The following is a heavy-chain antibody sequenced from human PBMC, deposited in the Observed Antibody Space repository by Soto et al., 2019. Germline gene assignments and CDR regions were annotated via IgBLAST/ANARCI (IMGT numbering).Heavy chain of an antibody. Sequence: QVQLVQSGDELKKPGASVKVSCKASDYTFNSYGISWVRKAPGPGLEWMGWLSGDNGDIQYAQKFQGRVTMTTDISTSAVYMELRSLRSEDPAVYFCAGSRGFGADFWGQGTLVSVSS. D-gene: IGHD2-15*01. CDR2: LSGDNGDI. CDR3: AGSRGFGADF. J-gene: IGHJ4*02. CDR1: DYTFNSYG. V-gene: IGHV1-18*01.